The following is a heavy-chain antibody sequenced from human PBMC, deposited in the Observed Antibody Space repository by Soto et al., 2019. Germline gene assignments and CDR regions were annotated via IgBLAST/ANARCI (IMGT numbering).Heavy chain of an antibody. V-gene: IGHV3-11*06. Sequence: PGGSLRLSCAASGFTFSDYYMSWIRQAPGKGQEWVSYISSSSSYTNYADSVKGRFTISRDNAKNSLYLQMNSLRAEDTAVYYCAISAWSSSWFTLRSGYWGQGTLVTVSS. CDR2: ISSSSSYT. CDR1: GFTFSDYY. J-gene: IGHJ4*02. CDR3: AISAWSSSWFTLRSGY. D-gene: IGHD6-13*01.